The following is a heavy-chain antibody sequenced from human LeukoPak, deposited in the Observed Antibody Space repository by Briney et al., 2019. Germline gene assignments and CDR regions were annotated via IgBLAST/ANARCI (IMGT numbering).Heavy chain of an antibody. CDR2: IKQDGSEK. D-gene: IGHD3-10*01. CDR1: GFTFSSYW. J-gene: IGHJ6*02. Sequence: GGSLRLSCAASGFTFSSYWMSWVRQAPGKGLEWVANIKQDGSEKYYVDSVKGRFTISRDNAKNSLYLQMNSLRAEDTAVYYCARDVVSYGSGSYYTDGMDVWGQGTTVTVSS. V-gene: IGHV3-7*01. CDR3: ARDVVSYGSGSYYTDGMDV.